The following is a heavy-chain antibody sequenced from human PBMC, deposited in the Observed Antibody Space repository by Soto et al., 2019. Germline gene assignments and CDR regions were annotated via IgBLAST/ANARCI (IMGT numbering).Heavy chain of an antibody. CDR3: ARTIFP. J-gene: IGHJ5*02. Sequence: QVQLQESGPGLVKPSQTLSLTCTVSGGSISSGGYYWSWTRQHPGKGLEWIGYIYYSGSTYYNPSLXSXXTISVDTSKNQLSLRLSSVTAADTAVYYCARTIFPWGQGTLVTVSS. D-gene: IGHD2-15*01. CDR1: GGSISSGGYY. V-gene: IGHV4-31*03. CDR2: IYYSGST.